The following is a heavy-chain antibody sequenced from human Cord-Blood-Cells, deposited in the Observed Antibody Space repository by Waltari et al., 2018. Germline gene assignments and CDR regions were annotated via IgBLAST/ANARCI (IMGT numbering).Heavy chain of an antibody. Sequence: QVQLQESGPGLVQPSETLSLTCTVSGYSISSGYSWGWTRQPPGKGLEWIGSIYHSGSTYYNPSLKSRVTISVDTSKNQFSLKLSSVTAADTAVYYCARGNYMDVWGKGTTVTVSS. CDR1: GYSISSGYS. J-gene: IGHJ6*03. V-gene: IGHV4-38-2*02. CDR3: ARGNYMDV. CDR2: IYHSGST.